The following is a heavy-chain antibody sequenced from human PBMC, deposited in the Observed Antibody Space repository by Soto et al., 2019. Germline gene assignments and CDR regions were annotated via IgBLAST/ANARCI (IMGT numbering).Heavy chain of an antibody. J-gene: IGHJ5*02. V-gene: IGHV1-3*01. CDR3: ARDPGLRYFNWFDP. CDR2: INAGNGNT. Sequence: ASVKVSCKASGYTFTSYAMHWVRQAPGQRLEWMGWINAGNGNTKYSQNFQGRVTITRDTSASTAYMELSSLRSEDTAVYYCARDPGLRYFNWFDPWGQGTLVTVSS. CDR1: GYTFTSYA. D-gene: IGHD3-9*01.